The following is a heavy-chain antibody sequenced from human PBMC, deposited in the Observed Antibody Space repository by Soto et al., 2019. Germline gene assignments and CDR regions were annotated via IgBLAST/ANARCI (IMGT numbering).Heavy chain of an antibody. D-gene: IGHD3-22*01. CDR3: ARDNVNYYYDSSGYPDY. Sequence: GGSLRLSCAASGFTFSSYSMNWVRQAPGKGLEWVSSISSSSSYIYYADSVKGRFTISRDNAKNSLYLQMNSLRAEDTAVYYCARDNVNYYYDSSGYPDYWGQGTLVTVSS. V-gene: IGHV3-21*01. CDR1: GFTFSSYS. CDR2: ISSSSSYI. J-gene: IGHJ4*02.